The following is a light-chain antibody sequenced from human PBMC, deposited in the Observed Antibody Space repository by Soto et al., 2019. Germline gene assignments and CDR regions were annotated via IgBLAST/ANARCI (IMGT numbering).Light chain of an antibody. J-gene: IGLJ3*02. Sequence: SYELTQPPSVSVAPGQTARITCEGNDMGTKSVSWFQQKAGQAPVLVVYDDSDRPSGIPERFSGSDSGNTATLTISRVEAGDEADYYCQVWDSSSDWVFGGGTQLTVL. V-gene: IGLV3-21*02. CDR2: DDS. CDR1: DMGTKS. CDR3: QVWDSSSDWV.